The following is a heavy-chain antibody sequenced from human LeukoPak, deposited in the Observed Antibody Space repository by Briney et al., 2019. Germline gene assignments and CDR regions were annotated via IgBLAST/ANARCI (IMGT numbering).Heavy chain of an antibody. CDR1: GYTFTSFH. CDR2: INPTGGSI. V-gene: IGHV1-46*01. CDR3: ARVGLMDCSGGNCYSEFDP. D-gene: IGHD2-15*01. J-gene: IGHJ5*02. Sequence: ASVKVSCKASGYTFTSFHMHWVRQAPGQGLEWVGIINPTGGSIRYAQKFQGRVTMTRDTSTSTVYMELSSLKSDDTAVYYCARVGLMDCSGGNCYSEFDPWGQGTLVTVS.